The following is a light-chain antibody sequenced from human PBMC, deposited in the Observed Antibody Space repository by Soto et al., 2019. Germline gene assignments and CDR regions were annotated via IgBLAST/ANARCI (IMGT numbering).Light chain of an antibody. Sequence: EIVLTQSPATLSLSPGERATLSCRTSQSVGTYLAWYQHNPGQAPRLLIYDASTRAPGIPARFSGSGSGTDFTLTISSPEPEDFAVYYCQQRYNWHNPFGQGTKLEIK. CDR2: DAS. J-gene: IGKJ2*01. CDR3: QQRYNWHNP. CDR1: QSVGTY. V-gene: IGKV3D-11*02.